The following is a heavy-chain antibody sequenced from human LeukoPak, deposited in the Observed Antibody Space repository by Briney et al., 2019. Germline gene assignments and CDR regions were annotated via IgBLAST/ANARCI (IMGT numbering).Heavy chain of an antibody. D-gene: IGHD6-19*01. Sequence: GGSLRLSCAASGFTLSSYEINWVDQAPGKGLEWVSYISSGGSAIYYADSVKGRFTISRDNAENSLYLQMNSLRAEDTAVYYCAKGSSGAYYLDYWGQGTLVTVSS. CDR3: AKGSSGAYYLDY. J-gene: IGHJ4*02. V-gene: IGHV3-48*03. CDR1: GFTLSSYE. CDR2: ISSGGSAI.